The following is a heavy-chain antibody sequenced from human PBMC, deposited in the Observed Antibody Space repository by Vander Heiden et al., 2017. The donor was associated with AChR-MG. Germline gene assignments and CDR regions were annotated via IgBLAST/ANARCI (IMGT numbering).Heavy chain of an antibody. CDR1: GGSFSGYY. J-gene: IGHJ6*02. V-gene: IGHV4-34*01. D-gene: IGHD2-2*01. CDR2: INDSGST. CDR3: ARGPRDIVVVPAALSYYYYYGMDV. Sequence: QVQLQQWGAGLLKPSETLSLTCAVYGGSFSGYYWSRIRQSPGQGLEWIGEINDSGSTNYNPSLKSRVTISVDTSKKQFSLKLSSVTAADTAVYYCARGPRDIVVVPAALSYYYYYGMDVWGQGTTVTVSS.